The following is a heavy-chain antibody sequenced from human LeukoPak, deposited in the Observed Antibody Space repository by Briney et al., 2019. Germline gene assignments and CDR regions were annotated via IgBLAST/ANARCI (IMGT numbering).Heavy chain of an antibody. Sequence: AGGSLRLSCAASGFTFSSYWMSWVRQAPGKGLEWVANIKQDGSEKYYVDSVKGRFTISGDNAKNSLYLQMNSLRAEDTAVYYCARDSPVVLAGGFDPWGQGTLVTVSS. D-gene: IGHD2-2*01. J-gene: IGHJ5*02. CDR3: ARDSPVVLAGGFDP. CDR2: IKQDGSEK. V-gene: IGHV3-7*01. CDR1: GFTFSSYW.